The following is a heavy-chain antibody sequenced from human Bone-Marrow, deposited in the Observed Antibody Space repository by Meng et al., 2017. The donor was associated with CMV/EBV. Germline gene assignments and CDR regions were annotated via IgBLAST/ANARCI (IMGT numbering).Heavy chain of an antibody. CDR3: ARDFLWLAD. V-gene: IGHV3-30-3*01. Sequence: GGSLRLSCAASGFTFSSYAMHWVRQAPGKGLEWVAVISYDGSNKYYADSVKGRFTISRDNSKNTLYLQMNSLRAEDTAVYYCARDFLWLADWGQGTLVTVSS. J-gene: IGHJ4*02. CDR1: GFTFSSYA. CDR2: ISYDGSNK. D-gene: IGHD6-19*01.